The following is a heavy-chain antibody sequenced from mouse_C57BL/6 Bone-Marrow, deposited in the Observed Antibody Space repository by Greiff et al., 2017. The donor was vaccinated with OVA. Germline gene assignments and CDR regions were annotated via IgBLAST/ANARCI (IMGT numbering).Heavy chain of an antibody. V-gene: IGHV8-12*01. CDR3: ARNYGSSYRAWFAY. J-gene: IGHJ3*01. CDR2: IYWDDDK. CDR1: GFSLSTSGMG. D-gene: IGHD1-1*01. Sequence: QVTLKESGPGILQSSQTLSLTCSFSGFSLSTSGMGVSWIRQPSGKGLEWLAHIYWDDDKRYNPSLKSRLTISKDTSRNQVFLKITSVDTADTATYYCARNYGSSYRAWFAYWGQGTLVTVSA.